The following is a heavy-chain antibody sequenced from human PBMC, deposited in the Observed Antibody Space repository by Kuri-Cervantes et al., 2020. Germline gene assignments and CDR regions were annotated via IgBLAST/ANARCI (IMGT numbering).Heavy chain of an antibody. V-gene: IGHV3-30-3*01. D-gene: IGHD1-26*01. CDR3: ARVGPGGFFDY. J-gene: IGHJ4*02. CDR1: GFTFSSYA. CDR2: IPYDGSNK. Sequence: GGSLRLSCAASGFTFSSYAMHWVRQAPGKGLEWVAVIPYDGSNKYYADSVKGRFTISRDNSKNTLYLQMNSLRAEDTAVYYCARVGPGGFFDYWGQGTLVTVSS.